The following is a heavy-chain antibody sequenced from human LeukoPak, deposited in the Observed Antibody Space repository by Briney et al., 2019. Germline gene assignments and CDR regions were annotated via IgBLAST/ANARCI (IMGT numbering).Heavy chain of an antibody. J-gene: IGHJ4*02. Sequence: SETLSLTCAVSGGSVSSSNWRSWVRQPPGKGLEWIGEIYHSGSTNYNPSLKSRVTISVDKSKNQFSLKLSSVTAADTAVYYCARDLREPSPGDYWGQGTLVTVSS. V-gene: IGHV4-4*02. D-gene: IGHD1-14*01. CDR3: ARDLREPSPGDY. CDR1: GGSVSSSNW. CDR2: IYHSGST.